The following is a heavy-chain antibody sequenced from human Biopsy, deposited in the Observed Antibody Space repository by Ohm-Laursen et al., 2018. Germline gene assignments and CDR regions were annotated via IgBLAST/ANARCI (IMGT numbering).Heavy chain of an antibody. V-gene: IGHV1-69*13. CDR3: AREEDNSGYDYYGMDV. D-gene: IGHD3-22*01. CDR2: IIPIFGTA. CDR1: GGSFSSYA. J-gene: IGHJ6*02. Sequence: SVKVSCKPSGGSFSSYAISWVRQAPGQGLEWMGGIIPIFGTANYAQKFQGRVTITADESTSTAYMELRSLRSDDTAVYFCAREEDNSGYDYYGMDVWGQGTTVTVSS.